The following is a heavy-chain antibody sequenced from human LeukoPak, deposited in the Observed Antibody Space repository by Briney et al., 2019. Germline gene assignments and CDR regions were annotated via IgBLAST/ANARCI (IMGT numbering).Heavy chain of an antibody. CDR2: IKQDGSEK. D-gene: IGHD2-15*01. Sequence: GGSLRLSCAASGFIIISYRMSWVRQAPGKGLEWVANIKQDGSEKYYVDSVKGRFTISRDNAKNSLYLQMNSLRAEDTAVYYCARDRGGNPWGQGTLVTVSS. CDR3: ARDRGGNP. J-gene: IGHJ5*02. CDR1: GFIIISYR. V-gene: IGHV3-7*01.